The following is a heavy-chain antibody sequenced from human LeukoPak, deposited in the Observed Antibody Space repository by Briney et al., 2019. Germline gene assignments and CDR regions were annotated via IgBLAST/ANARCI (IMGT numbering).Heavy chain of an antibody. CDR1: GFTFSSYG. Sequence: GRSLRLSCAASGFTFSSYGMHWVRQAPGKGLEWVAVISYDGSNKYYADSVKGRFTISRDNSKNTLYLQMNSLRAEDTAVYYCARDQDGYGNWFDPWGQGTLVTVSS. J-gene: IGHJ5*02. CDR2: ISYDGSNK. D-gene: IGHD5-24*01. V-gene: IGHV3-30*03. CDR3: ARDQDGYGNWFDP.